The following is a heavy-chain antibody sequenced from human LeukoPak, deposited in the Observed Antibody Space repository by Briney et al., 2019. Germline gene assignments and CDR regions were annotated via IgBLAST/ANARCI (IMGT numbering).Heavy chain of an antibody. V-gene: IGHV4-59*08. D-gene: IGHD6-19*01. Sequence: SETLSPTCSVSGGSISSYHWNWLRQPPGKGLEWIGYINYSGTTNYNPSLKSRVTISIDTSKNQFSLKLSSVTAADTAVYYCARQSPNSSGWYDFDYWGQGTLVTVSS. CDR3: ARQSPNSSGWYDFDY. CDR1: GGSISSYH. J-gene: IGHJ4*02. CDR2: INYSGTT.